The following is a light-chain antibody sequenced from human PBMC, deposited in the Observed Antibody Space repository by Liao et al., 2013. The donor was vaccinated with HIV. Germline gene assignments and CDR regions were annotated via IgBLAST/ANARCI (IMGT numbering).Light chain of an antibody. CDR2: YDS. Sequence: SHVLTQPPSLSVAPGKTARITCGGNNIGGKSVHWYQQKSGQAPVVVIYYDSDRPSGIPERFSGSNSGNTATLSISRVEAGDEADYYCQVWDSNSDHPYVFGTGTKVTVL. CDR1: NIGGKS. V-gene: IGLV3-21*01. J-gene: IGLJ1*01. CDR3: QVWDSNSDHPYV.